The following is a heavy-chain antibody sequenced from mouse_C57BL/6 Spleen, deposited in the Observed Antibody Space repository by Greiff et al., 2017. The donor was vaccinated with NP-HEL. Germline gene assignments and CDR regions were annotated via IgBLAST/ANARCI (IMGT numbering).Heavy chain of an antibody. Sequence: QVQLKQPGAELVRPGSSVKLSCKASGYTFTSYWMHWVKQRPIQGLEWIGNIDPSDSETHYNQKFKDKATLTVDKSSSTAYMQLSSLTSEDSAVYYCARSRVYAMDYWGQGTSVTVSS. J-gene: IGHJ4*01. CDR1: GYTFTSYW. CDR3: ARSRVYAMDY. CDR2: IDPSDSET. V-gene: IGHV1-52*01.